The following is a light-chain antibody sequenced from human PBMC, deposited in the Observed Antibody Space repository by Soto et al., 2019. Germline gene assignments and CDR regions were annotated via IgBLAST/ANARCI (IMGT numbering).Light chain of an antibody. CDR3: KQYKEWPPFT. J-gene: IGKJ5*01. CDR2: GAS. Sequence: EIVMTQSPATLSVSPGETATLSCRASQSVSNNVAWYQQKPGQAPRLLILGASTRATGIPARFSGSGSGSEFTLSISSLQSEDFAVYYCKQYKEWPPFTFGQGTRREIK. V-gene: IGKV3-15*01. CDR1: QSVSNN.